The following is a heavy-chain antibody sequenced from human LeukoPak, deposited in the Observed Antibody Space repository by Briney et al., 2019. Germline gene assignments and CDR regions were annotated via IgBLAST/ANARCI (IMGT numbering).Heavy chain of an antibody. Sequence: GLSLRLSCAASGFTFSSYAMRWVRQAPGKGLEWVSAISGSGGSKYYADFVKGRFTISRENSKNTLYLQMNSLSAEDTAVYYCARPKRGYCSSTSCSYYFDYWGQGTLVTVSS. CDR1: GFTFSSYA. CDR3: ARPKRGYCSSTSCSYYFDY. D-gene: IGHD2-2*01. J-gene: IGHJ4*02. CDR2: ISGSGGSK. V-gene: IGHV3-23*01.